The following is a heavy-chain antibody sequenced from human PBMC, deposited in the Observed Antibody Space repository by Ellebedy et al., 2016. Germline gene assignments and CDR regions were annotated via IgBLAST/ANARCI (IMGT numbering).Heavy chain of an antibody. CDR3: ARASAVTKYYHAMDV. Sequence: SETLSLXXTVSGGSISSYYWSWIRQPPGKGLEWIGYIYYSGSTNYNPSLKSRVTISVDTSKNQFSLKLSSVTAADTAVYYCARASAVTKYYHAMDVWGQGTTVTVSS. CDR2: IYYSGST. D-gene: IGHD4-17*01. J-gene: IGHJ6*02. V-gene: IGHV4-59*01. CDR1: GGSISSYY.